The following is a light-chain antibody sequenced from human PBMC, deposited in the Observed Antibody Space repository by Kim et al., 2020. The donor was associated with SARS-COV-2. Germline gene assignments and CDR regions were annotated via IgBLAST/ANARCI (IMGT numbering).Light chain of an antibody. Sequence: QSVLTQPASVSGSPGQSITISCTGTSSDVGSYNLVSWYQQHPGKAPKLMIYEVSKRPSGVSNRFSGSKSGNTASLTISGLHAEDEADYYCCSYVVFG. CDR3: CSYVV. CDR2: EVS. J-gene: IGLJ2*01. V-gene: IGLV2-23*02. CDR1: SSDVGSYNL.